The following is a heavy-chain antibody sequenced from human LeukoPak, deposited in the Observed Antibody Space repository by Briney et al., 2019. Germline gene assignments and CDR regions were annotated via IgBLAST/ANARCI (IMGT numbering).Heavy chain of an antibody. CDR3: ASWRFNHYYDSSGYYLGDAFDY. D-gene: IGHD3-22*01. CDR1: GFTFSSYW. CDR2: VYYAGST. Sequence: PGGSLRLSCAASGFTFSSYWMHWFRQPPGKGLEWIGHVYYAGSTYYNESLKSRLTISVDTSRNQFFLKLISVTAADTAMYYCASWRFNHYYDSSGYYLGDAFDYWGQGTLVTVSS. V-gene: IGHV4-59*12. J-gene: IGHJ4*02.